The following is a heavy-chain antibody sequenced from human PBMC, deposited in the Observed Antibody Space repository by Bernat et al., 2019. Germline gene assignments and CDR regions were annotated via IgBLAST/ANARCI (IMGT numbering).Heavy chain of an antibody. CDR3: AKDGSRGIQLGEFGTLGMDV. J-gene: IGHJ6*02. CDR1: GFTFSGSA. D-gene: IGHD3-16*01. CDR2: IKNKADDYAT. V-gene: IGHV3-73*01. Sequence: EVQLVESGGGLVQPGGCLKLSCVASGFTFSGSAMHWVRQAPGKGLEWVGRIKNKADDYATEYAASVNGRFVFSRDNSKNTLYLQMNSLRTEDTAVYYCAKDGSRGIQLGEFGTLGMDVWGQGTTVTVSS.